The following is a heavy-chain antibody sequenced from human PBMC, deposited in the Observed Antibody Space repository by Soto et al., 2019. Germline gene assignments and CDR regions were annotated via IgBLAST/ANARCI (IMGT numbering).Heavy chain of an antibody. CDR1: GYTFSSYD. J-gene: IGHJ4*02. V-gene: IGHV1-8*01. Sequence: ASVKVSCKASGYTFSSYDIHWVRQATGQGLEWMGWLNPNSGYSASAQKFQGRVMMTRNSSMSTAYMELSGLRPEDTAVYYCARAPPRLMKYSGPGTYYVYWGQGTLVTVSS. CDR2: LNPNSGYS. D-gene: IGHD3-10*01. CDR3: ARAPPRLMKYSGPGTYYVY.